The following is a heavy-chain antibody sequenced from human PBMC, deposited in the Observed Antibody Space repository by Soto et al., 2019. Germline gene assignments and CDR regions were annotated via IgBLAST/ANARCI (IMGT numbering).Heavy chain of an antibody. CDR2: IWYDGSNK. V-gene: IGHV3-33*01. CDR3: ARAYKYQLLDFDY. Sequence: QVQLVESGGGVVQPGRSLRLSCAASGFTFSSYGMHWVRQAPGKGLEWVAVIWYDGSNKYYADSVKGRFTISRDNSKNTLHLQMNSLRAEDTAVYYCARAYKYQLLDFDYWGQGTLVTVSS. D-gene: IGHD2-2*01. CDR1: GFTFSSYG. J-gene: IGHJ4*02.